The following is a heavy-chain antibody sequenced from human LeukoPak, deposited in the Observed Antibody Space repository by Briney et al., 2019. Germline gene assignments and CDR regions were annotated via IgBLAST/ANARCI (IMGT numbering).Heavy chain of an antibody. CDR2: IYYSGST. D-gene: IGHD3-16*01. CDR1: GGSISNSAYY. V-gene: IGHV4-31*03. CDR3: AMVGNTFYYYMDV. J-gene: IGHJ6*03. Sequence: SQTLSLTCTVSGGSISNSAYYWSWIRQHPGKGLECIGYIYYSGSTYYNPSLKSRLTMSVDKSKNQFSLKLSSVTAADTAVYSCAMVGNTFYYYMDVWGRGTTVTVS.